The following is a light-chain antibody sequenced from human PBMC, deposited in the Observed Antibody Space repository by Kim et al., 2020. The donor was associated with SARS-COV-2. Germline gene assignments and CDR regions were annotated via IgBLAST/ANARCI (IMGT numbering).Light chain of an antibody. J-gene: IGKJ4*01. CDR2: GAS. CDR1: QSVSSSY. CDR3: KQYGSSLFT. V-gene: IGKV3-20*01. Sequence: PGERATLSCRASQSVSSSYLAWYQQKPGQAPRLLIYGASSRATGIPDRFRGSGSGTDLTITISRLEPEDFAVYYCKQYGSSLFTFGGGTKVDIK.